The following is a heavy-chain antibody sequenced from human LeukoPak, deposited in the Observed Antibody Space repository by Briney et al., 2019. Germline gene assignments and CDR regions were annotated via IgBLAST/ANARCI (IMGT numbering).Heavy chain of an antibody. V-gene: IGHV4-39*07. D-gene: IGHD3-10*01. J-gene: IGHJ4*02. CDR3: ASLSRRMVRGVI. CDR2: IYYSGST. CDR1: GGSISSSSYY. Sequence: SETLSLTCTVSGGSISSSSYYWGWIRQPPGKGLEWIGSIYYSGSTYYNPSLKSRVTISVDTSKNQFSLKLSSVTAADTAVYYCASLSRRMVRGVIWGQGTLVTISS.